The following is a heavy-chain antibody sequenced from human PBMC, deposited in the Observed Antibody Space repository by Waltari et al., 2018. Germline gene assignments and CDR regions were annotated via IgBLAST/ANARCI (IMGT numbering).Heavy chain of an antibody. J-gene: IGHJ4*02. CDR1: GGSINSGTHY. CDR3: ATDPSIPGSSDDS. CDR2: IYSSGST. V-gene: IGHV4-39*07. D-gene: IGHD1-26*01. Sequence: QLRLQESGPGLVKPSETLSLTCPVSGGSINSGTHYWGWIRQPPGKGLEWIGNIYSSGSTYYNPSPLSRRTISLDTAKNQFSLKLTSVTVADTAVYYCATDPSIPGSSDDSWGQGALVTVSS.